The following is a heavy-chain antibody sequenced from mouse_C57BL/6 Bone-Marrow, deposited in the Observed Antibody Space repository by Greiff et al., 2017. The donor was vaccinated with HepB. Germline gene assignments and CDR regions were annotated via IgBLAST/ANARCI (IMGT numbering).Heavy chain of an antibody. V-gene: IGHV1-42*01. CDR1: GYSFTGYY. Sequence: EVKLQESGPELVKPGASVKISCKASGYSFTGYYMNWVKQSPEKSLEWIGEINPSTGGTTYNQKFKAKATLTVDKSSSTAYMQLKSLTSEDSAVYYCARGAIWYPSWFAYWGQGTLVTVSA. J-gene: IGHJ3*01. CDR2: INPSTGGT. CDR3: ARGAIWYPSWFAY. D-gene: IGHD2-1*01.